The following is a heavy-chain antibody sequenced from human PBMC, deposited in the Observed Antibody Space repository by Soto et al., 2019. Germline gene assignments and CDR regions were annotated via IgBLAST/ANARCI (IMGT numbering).Heavy chain of an antibody. J-gene: IGHJ4*02. Sequence: QLQLQESGPGLVKPSETLSLTCTVSGGSISSSSYYWGWIRQPPGKGLEWIGSIYYSGSTYYNPSLKSRVTIPVDTSKNQFSLKLSSVTAADTAVYYCARRSGIAAAGHFDYWGQGTLVTVSS. V-gene: IGHV4-39*01. CDR2: IYYSGST. D-gene: IGHD6-13*01. CDR3: ARRSGIAAAGHFDY. CDR1: GGSISSSSYY.